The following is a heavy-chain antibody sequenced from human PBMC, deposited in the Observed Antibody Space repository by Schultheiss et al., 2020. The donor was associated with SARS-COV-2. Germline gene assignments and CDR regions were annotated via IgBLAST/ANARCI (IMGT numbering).Heavy chain of an antibody. CDR1: GYTFTGYF. J-gene: IGHJ6*02. Sequence: ASVKVSCKASGYTFTGYFMHWVRQAPGQGLEWMGWINPNSGDTNYAQKFQGWVIMTRDTSISTAYMELSRLRSDDTAVYYCARDLDVWGTPCGMDVWGQGTTVTVSS. CDR3: ARDLDVWGTPCGMDV. CDR2: INPNSGDT. D-gene: IGHD3-16*01. V-gene: IGHV1-2*04.